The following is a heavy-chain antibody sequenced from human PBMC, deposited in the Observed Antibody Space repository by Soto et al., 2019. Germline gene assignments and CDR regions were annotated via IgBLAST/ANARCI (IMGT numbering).Heavy chain of an antibody. J-gene: IGHJ4*02. CDR3: TEDHSTGCADY. V-gene: IGHV3-23*01. CDR1: GFPFSGYA. Sequence: GGSLRLSCAASGFPFSGYAMNWVRQPPGKGLEWVSTISGDGRYIYYGDSVKGRFTVSRDDSKKILYLQMTSLTAEDTAMYFCTEDHSTGCADYWGKGTLVTVSS. D-gene: IGHD3-9*01. CDR2: ISGDGRYI.